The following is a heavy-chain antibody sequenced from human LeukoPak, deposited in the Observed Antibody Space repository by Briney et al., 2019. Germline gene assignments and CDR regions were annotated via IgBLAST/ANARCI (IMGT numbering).Heavy chain of an antibody. Sequence: PGGSLRLSCAASGFTFSSYGMHWVRQAPGKGLEWVAVIWYDGSNKYYADSVKGRFTISRDNSKNTLYLQMNSLRAEDTAVYYCAKYGSSPDIAAAGYFDYWGQGTLVTVSS. J-gene: IGHJ4*02. CDR2: IWYDGSNK. V-gene: IGHV3-33*06. CDR1: GFTFSSYG. CDR3: AKYGSSPDIAAAGYFDY. D-gene: IGHD6-13*01.